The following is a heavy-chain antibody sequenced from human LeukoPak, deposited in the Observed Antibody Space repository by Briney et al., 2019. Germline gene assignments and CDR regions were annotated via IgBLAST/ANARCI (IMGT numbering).Heavy chain of an antibody. Sequence: SETLSLTCSVSGASVTTYPYYWTWIRQPPGKGLEWIGSVTYTGNTFYNPFLQSRVTIPIDASKNQFSLNLSSVTAADTAIYFCARTPTGFPNWFDSWGRGTPVTVSS. D-gene: IGHD3-9*01. CDR3: ARTPTGFPNWFDS. J-gene: IGHJ5*01. V-gene: IGHV4-39*07. CDR1: GASVTTYPYY. CDR2: VTYTGNT.